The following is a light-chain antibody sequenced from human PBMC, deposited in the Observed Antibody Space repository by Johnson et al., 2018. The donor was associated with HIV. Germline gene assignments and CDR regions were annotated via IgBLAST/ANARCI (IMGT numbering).Light chain of an antibody. V-gene: IGLV1-51*01. J-gene: IGLJ1*01. CDR1: SSNIGNNY. CDR3: GTWDNGLNGYV. CDR2: DNN. Sequence: QSVLTQPPSVSAAPGQKVTISCSGSSSNIGNNYVSWYQQVPGTAPKLLIYDNNKRPSGIPDRFSGSKSGTSATLGITGLQNGDEADYYCGTWDNGLNGYVFGTGTKVTVL.